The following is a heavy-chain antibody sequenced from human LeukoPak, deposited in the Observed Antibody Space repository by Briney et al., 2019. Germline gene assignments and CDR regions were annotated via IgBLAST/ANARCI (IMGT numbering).Heavy chain of an antibody. D-gene: IGHD6-19*01. Sequence: GESLQISCKGPGYSFTNYWIAWVRHMPEKGLEWVGFIYPGDSDTRYSPSFQGQVTISADKSISTAYLQWSSLKASDTAMYYCARAGAVAVTFDIWGQGTMVTVSS. CDR1: GYSFTNYW. CDR3: ARAGAVAVTFDI. J-gene: IGHJ3*02. CDR2: IYPGDSDT. V-gene: IGHV5-51*01.